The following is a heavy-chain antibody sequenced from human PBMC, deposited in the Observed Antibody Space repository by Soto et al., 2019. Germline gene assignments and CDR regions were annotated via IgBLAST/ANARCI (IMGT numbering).Heavy chain of an antibody. CDR1: GFTFSSYG. V-gene: IGHV3-30*18. Sequence: HPGGSLRLSCAASGFTFSSYGMHWVRQAPGKGLEWVAVISYDVSNKYYADSVKGRFTISRDNSKNTLYRQMNSLRAEDTAVYYCAKGTRGYSGYEFDYWGQGTLVTVSS. CDR2: ISYDVSNK. D-gene: IGHD5-12*01. J-gene: IGHJ4*02. CDR3: AKGTRGYSGYEFDY.